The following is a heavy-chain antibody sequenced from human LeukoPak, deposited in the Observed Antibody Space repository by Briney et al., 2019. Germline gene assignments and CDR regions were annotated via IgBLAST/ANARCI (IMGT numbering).Heavy chain of an antibody. D-gene: IGHD5-24*01. CDR3: AKDQDGLRRWLQLLGYFDY. CDR2: ISGSGGST. J-gene: IGHJ4*02. V-gene: IGHV3-23*01. CDR1: GFTFSSYA. Sequence: QTGGSLILSCAASGFTFSSYAMSWVRQAPGKGLEWVSAISGSGGSTYYADSVKGRFTISRDNSKNTLYLQMNSLRAEDTAVYYCAKDQDGLRRWLQLLGYFDYWGQGTLVTVSS.